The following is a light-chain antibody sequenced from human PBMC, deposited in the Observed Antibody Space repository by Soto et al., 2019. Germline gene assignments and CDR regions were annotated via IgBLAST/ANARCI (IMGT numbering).Light chain of an antibody. CDR3: QQLNSYPLT. CDR1: QGISSY. Sequence: DIQLTQSPSFLSASVGDRVTITCRASQGISSYLAWYQHEPGKAPKLLIYAASTLQSGVPSRFSGSGSGTEFTLTISSLQPEDFATYYCQQLNSYPLTFGGGTQGGYQT. V-gene: IGKV1-9*01. CDR2: AAS. J-gene: IGKJ4*01.